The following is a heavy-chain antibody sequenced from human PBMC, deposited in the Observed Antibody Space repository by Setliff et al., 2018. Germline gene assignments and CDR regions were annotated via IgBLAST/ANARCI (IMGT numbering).Heavy chain of an antibody. V-gene: IGHV3-48*04. CDR3: ARDMRSCYRDGHDAFDI. J-gene: IGHJ3*02. CDR2: ISSSSSTI. Sequence: TGGSLRLSCAASGFTFSSYTMNWVRQAPGKGLEWVSYISSSSSTIYYADSVKGRFTISRDNAQNSLYLQMNSLRAEDTAVYYCARDMRSCYRDGHDAFDIWGQGTMVTVSS. D-gene: IGHD6-13*01. CDR1: GFTFSSYT.